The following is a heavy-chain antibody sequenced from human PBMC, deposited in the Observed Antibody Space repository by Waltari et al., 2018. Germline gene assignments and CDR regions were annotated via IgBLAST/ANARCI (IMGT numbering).Heavy chain of an antibody. CDR2: INHSGST. J-gene: IGHJ4*02. CDR3: ARLGSSGYYY. Sequence: QVQLQQWGAGLLKPSETLSLTCAVYGGSFSGYYWSWIRQPPGKGLEWIGEINHSGSTNYNPSLKSRVTISVDTSKNQFSLKLSSVTAADTAVYYCARLGSSGYYYWGQGTLVTVSS. CDR1: GGSFSGYY. D-gene: IGHD3-22*01. V-gene: IGHV4-34*01.